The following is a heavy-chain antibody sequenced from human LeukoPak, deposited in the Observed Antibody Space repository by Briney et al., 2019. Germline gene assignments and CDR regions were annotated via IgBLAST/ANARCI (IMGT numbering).Heavy chain of an antibody. D-gene: IGHD6-19*01. J-gene: IGHJ3*02. CDR3: TRVQYSGHWYYAFDI. Sequence: PGGSLRLSCAASGFTFSSYSMNWVRQAPGKGPEWVSYISSSLSVIYYADSVKGRFTISRDNAKNSLFLQMNNLRDEDTAVYYCTRVQYSGHWYYAFDIWGQGTRVTVSS. CDR2: ISSSLSVI. CDR1: GFTFSSYS. V-gene: IGHV3-48*02.